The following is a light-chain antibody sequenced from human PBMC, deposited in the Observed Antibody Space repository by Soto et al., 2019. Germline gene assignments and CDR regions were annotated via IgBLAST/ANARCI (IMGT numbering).Light chain of an antibody. CDR3: QQYDHLPLT. J-gene: IGKJ4*01. Sequence: DIHMTQSRSSLSASVGDRVTITCQASQDISNYLNWYRQKPGKAPKLLIYDASNLETGVPSRFSGSGSGTDFTFTISSLQPEDIATYYCQQYDHLPLTFGGGTKVDI. CDR2: DAS. CDR1: QDISNY. V-gene: IGKV1-33*01.